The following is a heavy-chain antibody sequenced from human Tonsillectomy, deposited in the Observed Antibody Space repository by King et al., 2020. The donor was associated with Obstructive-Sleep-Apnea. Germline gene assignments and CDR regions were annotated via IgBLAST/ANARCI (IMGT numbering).Heavy chain of an antibody. D-gene: IGHD6-13*01. V-gene: IGHV3-30*02. CDR3: AKDNSNWSFDY. J-gene: IGHJ4*02. CDR2: IRYDGSND. Sequence: QVQLVESGGGVVQPGGSLRLSCAASGFMFSSSGMHWGRQAPGQGLEWVTFIRYDGSNDYYAYSVKGRFSISRDNSKNTLFLKMNSLRVEDTAVYYCAKDNSNWSFDYWGQGILVTVSS. CDR1: GFMFSSSG.